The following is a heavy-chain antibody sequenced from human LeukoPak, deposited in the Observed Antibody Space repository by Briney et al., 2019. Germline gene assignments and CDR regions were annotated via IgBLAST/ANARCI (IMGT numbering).Heavy chain of an antibody. J-gene: IGHJ4*02. V-gene: IGHV3-53*01. CDR3: ARDDETKSNCSGGSCYSGY. Sequence: GGSLRLSCAASGFTVSSNYMSWVRQAPGKGLEWVSVIYSGGSTYYADSVKGRFTISRDNSKNTLYLQMNSLRAEDTAVYYCARDDETKSNCSGGSCYSGYWGQGTLVTVSS. D-gene: IGHD2-15*01. CDR1: GFTVSSNY. CDR2: IYSGGST.